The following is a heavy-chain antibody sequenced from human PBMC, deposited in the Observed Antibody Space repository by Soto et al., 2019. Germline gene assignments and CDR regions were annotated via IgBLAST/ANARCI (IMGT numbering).Heavy chain of an antibody. V-gene: IGHV4-39*01. CDR3: ARQGSGWTRGYYYYGMDV. Sequence: SETLSLTCTVSGGSISSSSYYWGWIRQPPGKGLEWIGSIYYSGSTYYNPSLKSRVTISVDTFKNQFSLKLSSVTAADTAVYYCARQGSGWTRGYYYYGMDVWGQGTTVTVSS. D-gene: IGHD6-19*01. J-gene: IGHJ6*02. CDR1: GGSISSSSYY. CDR2: IYYSGST.